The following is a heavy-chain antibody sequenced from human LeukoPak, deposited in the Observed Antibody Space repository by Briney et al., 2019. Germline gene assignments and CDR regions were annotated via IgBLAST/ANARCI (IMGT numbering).Heavy chain of an antibody. V-gene: IGHV4-59*01. CDR3: ARVATGTTYYMDV. J-gene: IGHJ6*03. D-gene: IGHD1-1*01. CDR1: GDSLNNYY. CDR2: IYYTGNT. Sequence: SETLSLTCTVSGDSLNNYYWSWIPHPPGKGLEYIGYIYYTGNTNHNPSLRSRVTMSVYTSKNQFSLKLSSVTGADTAVYYCARVATGTTYYMDVWGKGTTVAVSS.